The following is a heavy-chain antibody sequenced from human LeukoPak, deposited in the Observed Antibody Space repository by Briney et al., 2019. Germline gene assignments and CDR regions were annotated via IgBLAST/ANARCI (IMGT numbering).Heavy chain of an antibody. CDR1: GFTVNTYD. J-gene: IGHJ4*02. V-gene: IGHV3-48*01. Sequence: SGGSLRLSCAASGFTVNTYDMHWVRQAPGERPEWIAYFGISGTIYYADSVRGRFTISRDNAKNSLFLQMNSLRVDDTAIYYCAGYGVYPYWGQGTPVTVSS. D-gene: IGHD4-17*01. CDR2: FGISGTI. CDR3: AGYGVYPY.